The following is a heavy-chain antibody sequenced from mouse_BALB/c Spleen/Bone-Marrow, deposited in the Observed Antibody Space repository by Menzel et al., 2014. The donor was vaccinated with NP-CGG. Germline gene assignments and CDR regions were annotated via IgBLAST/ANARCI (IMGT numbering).Heavy chain of an antibody. CDR2: IHPGDGDT. D-gene: IGHD2-1*01. V-gene: IGHV1-80*01. CDR3: ARVYYGNLDY. Sequence: QVQLQQSGAELVRPGSSVKISCKASGYTFGNFWMNWVKQRPGQGLEWIGQIHPGDGDTNNNGKFKGKATLTTDKSSSTAYMHLSSLSSEDSAVYFCARVYYGNLDYWGQGTTLTVSS. CDR1: GYTFGNFW. J-gene: IGHJ2*01.